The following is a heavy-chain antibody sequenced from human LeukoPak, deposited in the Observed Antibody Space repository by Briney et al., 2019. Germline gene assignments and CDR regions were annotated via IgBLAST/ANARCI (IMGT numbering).Heavy chain of an antibody. CDR1: GGSISSGNYY. V-gene: IGHV4-30-4*01. CDR3: ARAERSGMTAISATVDY. D-gene: IGHD2-21*02. J-gene: IGHJ4*02. CDR2: IYYTGST. Sequence: PSETLSLTCTVSGGSISSGNYYWSWIRQPPGKSLEWIGYIYYTGSTYYNPSLKSRVTISADTSKNQFSLKLSSVTAADTALYYCARAERSGMTAISATVDYWGQGTLVTVSS.